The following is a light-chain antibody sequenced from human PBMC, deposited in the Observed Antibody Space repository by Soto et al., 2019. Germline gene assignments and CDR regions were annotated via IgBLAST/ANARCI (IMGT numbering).Light chain of an antibody. Sequence: EIVLTQSPGTLSLSPGETATLSCRTSQTISRDDLAWYQQRPGQAPRLLVSATSRRATGIPDRFNGYGSGTDFTLTISSLEREDFGVYYCYQYYSSPHTFGPGTRVDIK. CDR1: QTISRDD. CDR2: ATS. J-gene: IGKJ3*01. V-gene: IGKV3-20*01. CDR3: YQYYSSPHT.